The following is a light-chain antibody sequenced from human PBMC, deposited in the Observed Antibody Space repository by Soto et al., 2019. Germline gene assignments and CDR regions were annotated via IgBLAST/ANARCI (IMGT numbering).Light chain of an antibody. CDR3: HQYGSPPRP. CDR1: QSVRSSY. Sequence: EILLTQSPGTLSLSPGERATLSCRARQSVRSSYLAWYQQKPGQAPRLLIYGASSRATGIPDRFSGSGSGTDVTLTISRLEPEEFAVYYCHQYGSPPRPFGQGTKVEIK. J-gene: IGKJ1*01. CDR2: GAS. V-gene: IGKV3-20*01.